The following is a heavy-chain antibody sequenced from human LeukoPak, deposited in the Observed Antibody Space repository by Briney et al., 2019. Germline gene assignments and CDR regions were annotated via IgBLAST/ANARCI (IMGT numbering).Heavy chain of an antibody. Sequence: GASVKVSCKASGYIFTGYYMHWVRQAPGQGLEWMGWINPNSGGTNSAQKFQGRVTMTRDTSISTAYMELSRLRFDDTAVYYCARDLRMWSMVRGVIDYWGQGTLVTVSS. CDR2: INPNSGGT. D-gene: IGHD3-10*01. J-gene: IGHJ4*02. V-gene: IGHV1-2*02. CDR1: GYIFTGYY. CDR3: ARDLRMWSMVRGVIDY.